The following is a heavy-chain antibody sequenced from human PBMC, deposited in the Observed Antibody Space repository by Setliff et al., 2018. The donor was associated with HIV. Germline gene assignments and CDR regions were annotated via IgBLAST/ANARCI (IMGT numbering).Heavy chain of an antibody. CDR2: INPGNRNT. D-gene: IGHD3-22*01. V-gene: IGHV1-3*01. J-gene: IGHJ4*02. CDR3: VRDLYDTSGYSPLLTGNRSDF. Sequence: ASVKVSCKASGGSFSSYAISWVRQAPGQGLEWMGRINPGNRNTQYSQKFQGRVSITRDTSASTTYMELRSLRSEDTAVYYCVRDLYDTSGYSPLLTGNRSDFWGQGTLVTVSS. CDR1: GGSFSSYA.